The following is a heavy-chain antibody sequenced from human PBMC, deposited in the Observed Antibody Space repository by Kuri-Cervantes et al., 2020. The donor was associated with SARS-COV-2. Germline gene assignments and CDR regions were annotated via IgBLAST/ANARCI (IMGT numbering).Heavy chain of an antibody. J-gene: IGHJ5*02. CDR3: ARDLYSSGLESNWFDP. CDR2: IYYSGST. Sequence: GSLRLSCTVSGGSISSYYWSWIRQPPGKGLEWIGYIYYSGSTNYNPSLKSRVTISVDTSKNQFSLKLSSVTAADTAVYYCARDLYSSGLESNWFDPWGQGTLVTVSS. V-gene: IGHV4-59*01. CDR1: GGSISSYY. D-gene: IGHD6-19*01.